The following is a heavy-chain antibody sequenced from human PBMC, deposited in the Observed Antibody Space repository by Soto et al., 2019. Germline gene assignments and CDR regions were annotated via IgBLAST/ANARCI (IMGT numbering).Heavy chain of an antibody. Sequence: ASVKVSCKASGYTLTSYDINWVRQATGQGLEWMGWMNPNSGNTGYAQKFQGRVTMTRNTSISTAYMELSSLRSEDTAVYYCARDISRHYDSSGYYFPDAFDIWGQGAMVTV. D-gene: IGHD3-22*01. CDR2: MNPNSGNT. CDR3: ARDISRHYDSSGYYFPDAFDI. J-gene: IGHJ3*02. V-gene: IGHV1-8*01. CDR1: GYTLTSYD.